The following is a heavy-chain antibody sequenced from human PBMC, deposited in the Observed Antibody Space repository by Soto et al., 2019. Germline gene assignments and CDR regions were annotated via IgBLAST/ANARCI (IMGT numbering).Heavy chain of an antibody. D-gene: IGHD6-6*01. CDR1: GFTFTSFP. V-gene: IGHV3-23*01. Sequence: GGSLRLSCGASGFTFTSFPMTWVRQAPGKGLEWVSTISGSGSGGSTYYADSVKGRFTVSRDNSKNTLYLQMNSLRAEDTAVYYCAKPRGSSPNWYFDLWGRGTLVTVSS. CDR2: ISGSGSGGST. J-gene: IGHJ2*01. CDR3: AKPRGSSPNWYFDL.